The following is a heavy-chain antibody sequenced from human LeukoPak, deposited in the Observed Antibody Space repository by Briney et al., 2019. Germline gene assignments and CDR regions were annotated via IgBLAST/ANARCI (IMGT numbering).Heavy chain of an antibody. Sequence: SXXLSLTCTVSGGSISSXYXXWIRQPPGKXXXXXXXXYYSGXXXXNASLKXXXXXXVXTSKNQISLRLSSVTAADTAVYFCARLSFGSGSYYNFYFDYWGQGTLVTVSS. J-gene: IGHJ4*02. CDR1: GGSISSXY. V-gene: IGHV4-39*01. D-gene: IGHD3-10*01. CDR2: XYYSGXX. CDR3: ARLSFGSGSYYNFYFDY.